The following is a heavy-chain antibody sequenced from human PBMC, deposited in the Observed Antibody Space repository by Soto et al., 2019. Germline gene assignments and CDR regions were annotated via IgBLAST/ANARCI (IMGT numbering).Heavy chain of an antibody. CDR2: ISYDGSNK. V-gene: IGHV3-30-3*01. Sequence: GGSLRLSCAASGFTFSSYAMHWVRQAPGKGLEWVAVISYDGSNKYYADSVKGRFTISRDNSKNTLYLQMNSLRAEDTAVYYCARESSGPIPGLYYYYGMDVWGQGTTVTVSS. J-gene: IGHJ6*02. CDR3: ARESSGPIPGLYYYYGMDV. D-gene: IGHD3-22*01. CDR1: GFTFSSYA.